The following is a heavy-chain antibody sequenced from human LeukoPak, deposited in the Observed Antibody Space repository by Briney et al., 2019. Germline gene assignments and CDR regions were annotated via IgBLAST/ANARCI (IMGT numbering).Heavy chain of an antibody. CDR1: GFTFSSYG. CDR2: ISYDGSNK. J-gene: IGHJ3*02. D-gene: IGHD4-11*01. Sequence: GSLRLSCAASGFTFSSYGMHWVRQAPGKGLEWVAVISYDGSNKYYADSVKGRFTISRDNSKSTVFLQMNSLTAEDTAVYYCAKDAEARMTTRNRRIYLDAFNMWGQGTLVTVSS. CDR3: AKDAEARMTTRNRRIYLDAFNM. V-gene: IGHV3-30*18.